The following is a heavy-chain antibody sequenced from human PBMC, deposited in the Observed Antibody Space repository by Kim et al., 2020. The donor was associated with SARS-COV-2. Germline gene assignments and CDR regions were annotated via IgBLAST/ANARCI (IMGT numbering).Heavy chain of an antibody. J-gene: IGHJ6*02. D-gene: IGHD2-2*01. V-gene: IGHV4-34*01. CDR1: GGSLSGYY. Sequence: SETLSLTCAVYGGSLSGYYWSWIRQPPGKGLEWIGEINHSGSTNYNPSLKSRVTISVDTSKNQFSLKLSSVTAADTAVYYCARANIVVVPAALGLGYYYYYGMDVWGQGTTVTVSS. CDR3: ARANIVVVPAALGLGYYYYYGMDV. CDR2: INHSGST.